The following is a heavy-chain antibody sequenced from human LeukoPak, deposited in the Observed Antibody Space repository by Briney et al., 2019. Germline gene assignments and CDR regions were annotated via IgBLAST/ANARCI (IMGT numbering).Heavy chain of an antibody. J-gene: IGHJ4*02. V-gene: IGHV4-61*01. CDR3: ASGMTTVSY. CDR1: GGSVSSGSYY. CDR2: IYYSGST. Sequence: SEALSLTCTVSGGSVSSGSYYWSWIRQPPGKGLEWIGYIYYSGSTNYNPSLKSRVTISVDTSKNQFSLKLSSVTAADTAVYYCASGMTTVSYWGQGTLVTVSS. D-gene: IGHD4-17*01.